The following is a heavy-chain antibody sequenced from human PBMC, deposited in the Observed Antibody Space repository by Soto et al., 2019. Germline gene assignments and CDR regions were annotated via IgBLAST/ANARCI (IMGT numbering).Heavy chain of an antibody. J-gene: IGHJ4*02. CDR3: ASAGGLGAVAADY. Sequence: QLQLQESGSGLVKPSQTLSLTCAVSGGSISSGGYSWSWIRQPPGKGLEWIGYIYHSGSTYYNPYLNSRVTISVDRSKNQCSLKLSSVTAADTAVYYCASAGGLGAVAADYWGQGTLVTVSS. V-gene: IGHV4-30-2*01. CDR1: GGSISSGGYS. D-gene: IGHD6-19*01. CDR2: IYHSGST.